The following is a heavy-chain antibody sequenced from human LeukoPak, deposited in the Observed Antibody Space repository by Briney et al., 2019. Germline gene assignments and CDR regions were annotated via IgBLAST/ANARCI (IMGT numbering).Heavy chain of an antibody. CDR2: IKPSGGST. CDR1: GYNFISYY. Sequence: ASVKVSCKASGYNFISYYMHWVRQAPGQGLEWMGIIKPSGGSTSYAQKFQDRVTMTRDTSTSTVYMELSSLKSEDTAVYYCAREDVVLMDAVRYYYYGMDVWGQGPTVTVSS. D-gene: IGHD2-8*01. J-gene: IGHJ6*02. CDR3: AREDVVLMDAVRYYYYGMDV. V-gene: IGHV1-46*01.